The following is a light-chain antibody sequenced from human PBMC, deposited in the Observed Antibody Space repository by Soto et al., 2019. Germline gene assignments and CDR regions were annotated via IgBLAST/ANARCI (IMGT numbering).Light chain of an antibody. J-gene: IGKJ4*01. CDR3: QQSYSTPG. V-gene: IGKV1-39*01. CDR1: QSISTW. CDR2: AAS. Sequence: DIQMTQSPSTLSASVGDGVTITCRASQSISTWLAWYQQKPGKAPKLLIYAASSLQSGVPSRFSGSGSGTDFTLTISSLQPEDFATYYCQQSYSTPGFGGGTKVEIK.